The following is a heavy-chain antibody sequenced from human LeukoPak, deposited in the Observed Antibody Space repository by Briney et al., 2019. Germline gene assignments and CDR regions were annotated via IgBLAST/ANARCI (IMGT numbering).Heavy chain of an antibody. CDR2: ISSSSSYI. D-gene: IGHD1-1*01. V-gene: IGHV3-21*01. J-gene: IGHJ4*02. CDR1: GFTSSSYS. Sequence: GGSLRLSCAASGFTSSSYSMNWVRQAPGKGLEWVSSISSSSSYIYYADSVKGRFTISRDNAKNSLYLQMNSLRAEDTAVYYCARDPYNWNDLGPFDYWGQGTLVTVSS. CDR3: ARDPYNWNDLGPFDY.